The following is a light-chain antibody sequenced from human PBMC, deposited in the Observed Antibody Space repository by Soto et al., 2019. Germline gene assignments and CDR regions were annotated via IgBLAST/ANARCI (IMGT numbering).Light chain of an antibody. V-gene: IGKV2-28*01. Sequence: DIVMTQSPLSLPVTPGGPASISCRSSQSLLHSNGYNYLDWYLQKPGQSPQLLIYLGSNRASGVPARFSGSGSGTDFTLNISRVEAEDVGVYYCMQALHTFTFGPGTKVDIK. CDR3: MQALHTFT. J-gene: IGKJ3*01. CDR1: QSLLHSNGYNY. CDR2: LGS.